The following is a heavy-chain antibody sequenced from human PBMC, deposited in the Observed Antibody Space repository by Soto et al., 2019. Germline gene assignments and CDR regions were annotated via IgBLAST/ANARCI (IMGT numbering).Heavy chain of an antibody. V-gene: IGHV3-74*01. J-gene: IGHJ4*02. CDR2: INTDGSST. D-gene: IGHD3-10*01. CDR1: GFTFSSFW. CDR3: AKRGVDTFGLSY. Sequence: DVKLVESGGGLVQPGGSLRLSCAVSGFTFSSFWMHWVRQAPGEGLVWVSRINTDGSSTSYADSVKGRFTISRDNAKNTLYLQMNSLRVEDTAMYYCAKRGVDTFGLSYWGQGTLVIVSS.